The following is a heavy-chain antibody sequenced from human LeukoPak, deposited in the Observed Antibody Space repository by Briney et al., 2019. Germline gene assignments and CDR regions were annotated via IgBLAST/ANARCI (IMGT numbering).Heavy chain of an antibody. CDR2: ISWNSGSI. CDR3: ARDPNWGGYY. V-gene: IGHV3-9*01. D-gene: IGHD7-27*01. CDR1: GFTFDDYA. J-gene: IGHJ4*02. Sequence: GGSLRLSCAASGFTFDDYAMHWVRQAPGKGLEWVSGISWNSGSIGYADSVKGRFTISRDNAKNSLYLQMNSLRAEDTAVYYCARDPNWGGYYWGQGTLVTVSS.